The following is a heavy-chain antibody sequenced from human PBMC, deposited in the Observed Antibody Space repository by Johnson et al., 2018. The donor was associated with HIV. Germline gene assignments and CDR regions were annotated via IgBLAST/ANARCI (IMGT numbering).Heavy chain of an antibody. J-gene: IGHJ3*01. Sequence: QVQLVDSGGGVLQPGRSLRLSCAASGFTFSSYAMHWVRQAPGKGLEWVAVISYDGSNQYYAASVKGRFTISRDNSKNTVYLQMNSLKAEDTAVYYCTTGSCIDGVCYACDVWGQGTMVTVSS. CDR2: ISYDGSNQ. CDR1: GFTFSSYA. V-gene: IGHV3-30*04. D-gene: IGHD2-8*01. CDR3: TTGSCIDGVCYACDV.